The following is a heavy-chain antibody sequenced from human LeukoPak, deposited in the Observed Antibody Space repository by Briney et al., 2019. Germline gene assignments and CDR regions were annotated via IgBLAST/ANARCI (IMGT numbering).Heavy chain of an antibody. CDR2: IKQDGSEK. V-gene: IGHV3-7*03. CDR3: DGGIGWISNLG. J-gene: IGHJ4*02. D-gene: IGHD6-19*01. Sequence: GGSLRLSCTASGFTFSNYWMNWVRQAPGKGLEWVANIKQDGSEKNYVDSVKGRFTISRDNAKNSLYPQMNSLRAEDTAVYYCDGGIGWISNLGGGQGTLVTVSS. CDR1: GFTFSNYW.